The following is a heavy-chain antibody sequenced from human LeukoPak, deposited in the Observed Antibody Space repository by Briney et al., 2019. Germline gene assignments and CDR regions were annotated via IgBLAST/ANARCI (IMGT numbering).Heavy chain of an antibody. D-gene: IGHD6-19*01. J-gene: IGHJ6*03. Sequence: ASVKVSCKASGYTFTSYYMHWVRQAPGQGLEWMGIINPSGGSTSYAQKFQGRVTMTRDMSTSTVYMELSSLRSEDTAVYYCARERYSSGWYIRDYYYYMDVWGKGTTVTISS. CDR3: ARERYSSGWYIRDYYYYMDV. CDR2: INPSGGST. V-gene: IGHV1-46*01. CDR1: GYTFTSYY.